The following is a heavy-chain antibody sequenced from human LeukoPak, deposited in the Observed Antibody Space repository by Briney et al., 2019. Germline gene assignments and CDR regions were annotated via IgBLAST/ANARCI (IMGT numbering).Heavy chain of an antibody. Sequence: PGGSLRLSCAASGFTFSSYAMHWVRQAPGKGLEWVAVISYDGSNKYYADSVKGRFTISRDNSKNTLYLQMNSLRAEDTAVYCCARAQTLSFSPFDYWGQGTLVTVSS. V-gene: IGHV3-30-3*01. D-gene: IGHD3-3*02. J-gene: IGHJ4*02. CDR3: ARAQTLSFSPFDY. CDR2: ISYDGSNK. CDR1: GFTFSSYA.